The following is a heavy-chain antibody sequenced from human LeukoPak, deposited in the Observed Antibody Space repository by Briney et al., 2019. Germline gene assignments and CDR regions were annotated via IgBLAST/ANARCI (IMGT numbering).Heavy chain of an antibody. CDR3: ARQGDDLVIDY. Sequence: GESLKISCKGSGYKFSKFWIVWVRQMPGKGLECMGYIYPGDSETTYSPSFEGQVTISADTSINTAYLQWSSLKASDTAMFYCARQGDDLVIDYWGQGTLVTVSS. V-gene: IGHV5-51*01. J-gene: IGHJ4*02. D-gene: IGHD6-6*01. CDR2: IYPGDSET. CDR1: GYKFSKFW.